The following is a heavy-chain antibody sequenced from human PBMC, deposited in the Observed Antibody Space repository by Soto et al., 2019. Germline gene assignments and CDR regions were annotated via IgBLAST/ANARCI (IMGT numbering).Heavy chain of an antibody. CDR1: GYTFTSYG. CDR2: ISAYNGNT. CDR3: ARDLGIAAASRPPALLGY. V-gene: IGHV1-18*04. J-gene: IGHJ4*02. D-gene: IGHD6-13*01. Sequence: GASVKVSCKASGYTFTSYGISWVRQAPGQGLEWMGWISAYNGNTNYAQKLQGRVTMTTDTSTSTAYMELRSLRSDDTAVYYCARDLGIAAASRPPALLGYWGQGTLVTVSS.